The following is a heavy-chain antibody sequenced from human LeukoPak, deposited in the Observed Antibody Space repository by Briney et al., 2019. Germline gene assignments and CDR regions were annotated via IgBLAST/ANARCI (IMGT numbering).Heavy chain of an antibody. CDR3: ARYYYGSGSYYYFDS. J-gene: IGHJ4*02. CDR1: GGSISSGSYY. CDR2: IYTNETT. D-gene: IGHD3-10*01. Sequence: PSQTLSLTCSVSGGSISSGSYYWTWIRQAAGKGLEWIGLIYTNETTNYNPSLKSRVTISVDTSKNQFSLKLSSVTAADTAVYYCARYYYGSGSYYYFDSWGQGTLVTVSS. V-gene: IGHV4-61*02.